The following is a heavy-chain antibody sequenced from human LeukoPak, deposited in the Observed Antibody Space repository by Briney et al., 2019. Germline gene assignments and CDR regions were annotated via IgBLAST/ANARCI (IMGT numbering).Heavy chain of an antibody. V-gene: IGHV4-38-2*02. CDR3: AREPTIPRVVAASAFDI. J-gene: IGHJ3*02. CDR1: GYSISSGYY. D-gene: IGHD2-15*01. CDR2: IYHSGST. Sequence: SETLSLTCTVSGYSISSGYYWGWIRQPPGKGLEWIGSIYHSGSTYYNPSLKSRVTISVDTSKNQFSLKLSSVTAADTAVYYCAREPTIPRVVAASAFDIWGQGTMVTVSS.